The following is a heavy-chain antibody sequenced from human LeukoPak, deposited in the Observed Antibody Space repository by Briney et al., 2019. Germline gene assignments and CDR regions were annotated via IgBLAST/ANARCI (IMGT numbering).Heavy chain of an antibody. D-gene: IGHD1-26*01. CDR3: ASTPATSGSYFWFDP. J-gene: IGHJ5*02. Sequence: SETLSLTCTVSGGSISSYYWSWIRQPPGKGLEWIGYIYYSGSTNYNPSLKSRVTISVDTSKNQFSLKLSSVTAAVTAVYYCASTPATSGSYFWFDPWGEGTLVTASS. CDR2: IYYSGST. V-gene: IGHV4-59*01. CDR1: GGSISSYY.